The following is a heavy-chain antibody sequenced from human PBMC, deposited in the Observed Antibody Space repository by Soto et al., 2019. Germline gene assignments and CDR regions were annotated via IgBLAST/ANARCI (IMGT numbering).Heavy chain of an antibody. Sequence: QVQLVESGGGVVQPGRSLRLSCAASGFRFSNNGMHWVRQAPGKGLEWVAIISYDGSKKYYADSVKGRFTISRDNSKNTLYLPRNSLRVEDTAVYYCAKDRVESGLGEIDYWGQGTLVTVSS. J-gene: IGHJ4*02. D-gene: IGHD3-16*01. CDR1: GFRFSNNG. V-gene: IGHV3-30*18. CDR3: AKDRVESGLGEIDY. CDR2: ISYDGSKK.